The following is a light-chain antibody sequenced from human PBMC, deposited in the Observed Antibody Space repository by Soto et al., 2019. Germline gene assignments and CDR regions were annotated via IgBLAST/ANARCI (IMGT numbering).Light chain of an antibody. J-gene: IGKJ1*01. CDR2: AAS. CDR3: QQSYSTPGT. CDR1: QSISSY. V-gene: IGKV1-39*01. Sequence: DIQMTQSPSSLSASVGDRVTITCRASQSISSYLNWYQQKPGKAPKLLIYAASSLQSGVPSRFSGSGSGPDFTLTISSLQPEDFATYYCQQSYSTPGTFGQGTKVDIK.